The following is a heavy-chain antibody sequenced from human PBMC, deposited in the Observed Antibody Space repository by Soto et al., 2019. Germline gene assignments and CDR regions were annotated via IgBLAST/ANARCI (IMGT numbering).Heavy chain of an antibody. CDR3: ASGHDAYKVRY. Sequence: QVQLQESGPGLVKPSQTLSLTCTVSGGSISSGGTGSYWTWIRQHPGKGLEWIGYIYYTGNTYYNSSFNSXPTISIESSENQFSLKLTSVTAADTAVSVCASGHDAYKVRYWGQGTLVTVSS. D-gene: IGHD1-1*01. J-gene: IGHJ4*02. V-gene: IGHV4-31*01. CDR1: GGSISSGGTGSY. CDR2: IYYTGNT.